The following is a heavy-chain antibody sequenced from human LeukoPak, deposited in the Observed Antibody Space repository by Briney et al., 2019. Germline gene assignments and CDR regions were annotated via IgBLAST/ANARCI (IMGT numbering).Heavy chain of an antibody. CDR2: INPSGGST. CDR3: ARGHPKMIVVAYPHNWFDP. D-gene: IGHD3-22*01. CDR1: GYTFTSYG. J-gene: IGHJ5*02. Sequence: GASVKVSCKASGYTFTSYGISWVRQAPGQGLEWMGIINPSGGSTSYAQKFQGRVTMTRDTSTSTVYMELSSLRSEDTAVYYCARGHPKMIVVAYPHNWFDPWGQGTLVTVSS. V-gene: IGHV1-46*01.